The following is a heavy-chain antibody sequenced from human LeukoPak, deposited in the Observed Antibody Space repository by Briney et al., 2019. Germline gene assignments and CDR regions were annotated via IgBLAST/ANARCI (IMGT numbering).Heavy chain of an antibody. CDR1: GFTVSSSY. D-gene: IGHD6-13*01. J-gene: IGHJ4*02. CDR2: ISSAGTT. Sequence: PGGSLRLSCAASGFTVSSSYMSWVRQAPGKGLEWVSIISSAGTTYYADSVKGRLPISRDNSKNTVYLQVNSLRDEDTAVYYCARDLEAANTYYFDYWGQGTMVTVSS. V-gene: IGHV3-66*01. CDR3: ARDLEAANTYYFDY.